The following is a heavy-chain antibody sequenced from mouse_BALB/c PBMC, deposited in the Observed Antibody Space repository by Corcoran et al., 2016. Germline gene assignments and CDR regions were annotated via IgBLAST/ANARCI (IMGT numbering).Heavy chain of an antibody. Sequence: EVQLQQSGAELVKPGASVKLSCTASGFNIKDTYMHWVKQRPEQGLEWIGRIDPANGNTKYDTKFQGKATKTADTSSNTAYLQLSSLTSEDTAVYYCANWDWYFDVWGEGTTVTVSS. CDR2: IDPANGNT. CDR3: ANWDWYFDV. D-gene: IGHD4-1*01. V-gene: IGHV14-3*02. CDR1: GFNIKDTY. J-gene: IGHJ1*01.